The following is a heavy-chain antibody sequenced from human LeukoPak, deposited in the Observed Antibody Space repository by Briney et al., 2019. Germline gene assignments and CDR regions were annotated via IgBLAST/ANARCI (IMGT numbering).Heavy chain of an antibody. J-gene: IGHJ5*02. CDR3: AREAGATWCWFDP. V-gene: IGHV1-2*02. CDR1: GYTFTDYY. Sequence: ASVKVSCKASGYTFTDYYIHWVRQAPGQGLEWMGWINPNSGGTNYAQKFQGRVTMTRDTSISTAYMELSRLRSDDTAVYYCAREAGATWCWFDPWGQGTLVTVSS. CDR2: INPNSGGT. D-gene: IGHD1-26*01.